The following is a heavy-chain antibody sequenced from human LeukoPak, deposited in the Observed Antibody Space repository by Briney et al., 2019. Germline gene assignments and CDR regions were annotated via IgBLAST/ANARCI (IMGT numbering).Heavy chain of an antibody. J-gene: IGHJ4*02. D-gene: IGHD6-19*01. CDR3: ASESYSRGWYL. Sequence: GGSLRLSCAASGFTFSSYGMIWVRQAPGKGLQWVASIKQDGSEKYYVDSVKGRFTISRDNGKNSLYLQMNSLRADDTAVYYCASESYSRGWYLWGQGTLVTVSS. CDR1: GFTFSSYG. V-gene: IGHV3-7*01. CDR2: IKQDGSEK.